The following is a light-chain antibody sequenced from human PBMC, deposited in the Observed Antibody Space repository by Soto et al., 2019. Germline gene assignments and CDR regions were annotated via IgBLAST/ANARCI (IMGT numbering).Light chain of an antibody. CDR3: QQYKTYYRT. V-gene: IGKV1-5*01. CDR1: QNISRW. Sequence: DIQMTQSPSSLSAAVGDRVTITCRASQNISRWLAWYQQKPGKAPKLLIYDVCILGRGVPSRFSGSGSGTEFTLTISSLQPDDFATYYCQQYKTYYRTFGQGTKVDIK. CDR2: DVC. J-gene: IGKJ1*01.